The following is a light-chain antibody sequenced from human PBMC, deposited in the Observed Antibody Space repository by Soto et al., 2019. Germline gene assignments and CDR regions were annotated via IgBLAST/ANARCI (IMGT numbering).Light chain of an antibody. J-gene: IGLJ2*01. V-gene: IGLV2-14*01. CDR1: SSDVGRYKF. Sequence: QSVLTQPASVSGSPGQSITISCTGTSSDVGRYKFVSWYQQYPGKAPRLMMYEVSNRPSGVSNRFSGSKSGNTASLTISGLQTEDEAIYYCSSSTSTSTLMIFGGGTKLTVL. CDR3: SSSTSTSTLMI. CDR2: EVS.